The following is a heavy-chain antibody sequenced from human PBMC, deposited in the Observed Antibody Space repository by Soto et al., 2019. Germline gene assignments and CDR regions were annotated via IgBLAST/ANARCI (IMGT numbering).Heavy chain of an antibody. CDR1: GFSLSTSGVG. CDR2: IYWNDDK. J-gene: IGHJ6*02. Sequence: SGPTLVNPTQTLTLTFTFSGFSLSTSGVGVGWIRQPPGKALEWLALIYWNDDKRYSPSLKSRLTITKDTSTNQVVLTMTNMDPVDTATYYCAREVMIVREVVEYYGMDVWGQGTTVTVSS. CDR3: AREVMIVREVVEYYGMDV. V-gene: IGHV2-5*01. D-gene: IGHD3-22*01.